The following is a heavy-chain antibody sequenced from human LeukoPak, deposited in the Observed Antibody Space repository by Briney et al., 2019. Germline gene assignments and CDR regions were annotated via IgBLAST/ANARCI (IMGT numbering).Heavy chain of an antibody. D-gene: IGHD3-10*01. J-gene: IGHJ4*02. CDR1: GFTFSSYW. V-gene: IGHV3-74*01. CDR3: AKRASGSGTSLYYFDY. CDR2: INKDGSST. Sequence: GGSLRLSCAASGFTFSSYWMHWVRQAPGKGLVWVSHINKDGSSTSYADSVKGRFTISRDDAKNTLYLQMNSLRAEDTAVYYCAKRASGSGTSLYYFDYWGQGTLVTVSS.